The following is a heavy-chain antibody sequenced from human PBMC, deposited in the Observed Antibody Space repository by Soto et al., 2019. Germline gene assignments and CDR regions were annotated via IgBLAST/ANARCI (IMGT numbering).Heavy chain of an antibody. D-gene: IGHD2-8*01. Sequence: QLQLQESGPGLVKPSETLSLTCTVSGGSISSSSYYWGWIRQPPGKGLEWIGSIYYSGSTYYNPSLQSRVTISVDTSKNQFSLKLSSVTAADTAVYYCARQGRWGYCTNGVCPNWFDPWGQGTLVTVSS. CDR2: IYYSGST. J-gene: IGHJ5*02. CDR3: ARQGRWGYCTNGVCPNWFDP. V-gene: IGHV4-39*01. CDR1: GGSISSSSYY.